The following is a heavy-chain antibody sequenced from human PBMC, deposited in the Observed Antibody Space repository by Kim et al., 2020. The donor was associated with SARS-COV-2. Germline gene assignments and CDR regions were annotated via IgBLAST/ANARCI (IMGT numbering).Heavy chain of an antibody. J-gene: IGHJ4*02. D-gene: IGHD2-15*01. Sequence: SVKGRFTNSRDNAKYSLYLQINSLRAEDTAVYYCARDCSGGSCYSGDFDYWGQGTLVTVSS. V-gene: IGHV3-11*06. CDR3: ARDCSGGSCYSGDFDY.